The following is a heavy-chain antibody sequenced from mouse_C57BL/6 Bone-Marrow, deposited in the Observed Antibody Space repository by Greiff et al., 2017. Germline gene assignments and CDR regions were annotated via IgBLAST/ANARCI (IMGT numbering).Heavy chain of an antibody. CDR2: ISSGGSYT. CDR3: ARRGGVYDGYPFAY. Sequence: EVQVVESGGDLVKPGGSLKLSCAASGFTFSSYGMSWVRQTPDKRLEWVATISSGGSYTYYPDSVKGRFTISRDNAKNTLYLQMSSLKSEDTAMYYCARRGGVYDGYPFAYWGQGTLVTVSA. CDR1: GFTFSSYG. J-gene: IGHJ3*01. D-gene: IGHD2-3*01. V-gene: IGHV5-6*01.